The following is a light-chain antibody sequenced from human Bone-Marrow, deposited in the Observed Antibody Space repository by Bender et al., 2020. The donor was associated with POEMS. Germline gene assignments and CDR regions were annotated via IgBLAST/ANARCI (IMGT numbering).Light chain of an antibody. Sequence: QSLLTQPPSVSAAPGQTVTISCSGSSSNIGNNYVSWYQQLPGTAPKLLIYENNKRPSGIPDRFSGSKSGTSATLGITGLQTGDEADYYCGTWDSSLSGGGFGGGTKLTVL. CDR3: GTWDSSLSGGG. CDR2: ENN. J-gene: IGLJ2*01. V-gene: IGLV1-51*02. CDR1: SSNIGNNY.